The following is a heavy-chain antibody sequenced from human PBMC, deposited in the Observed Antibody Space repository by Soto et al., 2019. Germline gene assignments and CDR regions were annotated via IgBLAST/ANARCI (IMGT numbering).Heavy chain of an antibody. D-gene: IGHD3-10*01. CDR3: ARVGGGSGNFDY. Sequence: PGGSLRLSCGAPGFTFSNYWMHWVRQAPGEGLVWVSRINGDGSFTRFADSVKGRFTISRGNAKNTLYLQMNSLRVDDTAVYYCARVGGGSGNFDYWGQGTLVTVSS. CDR1: GFTFSNYW. V-gene: IGHV3-74*01. CDR2: INGDGSFT. J-gene: IGHJ4*02.